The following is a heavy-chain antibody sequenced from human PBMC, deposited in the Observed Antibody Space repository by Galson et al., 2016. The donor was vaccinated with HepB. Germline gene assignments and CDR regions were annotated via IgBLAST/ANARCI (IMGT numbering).Heavy chain of an antibody. Sequence: SVKVSCKASRYTFTSYGISWVRQAPGQGLEWMGWISTYSGNTNYAQKLQGRVTMTTDTSTTTAYMELRSLRSDDTAVYYCARDLGVTVDNHRSSYYYGMDVWGQGTTVTVSS. CDR3: ARDLGVTVDNHRSSYYYGMDV. V-gene: IGHV1-18*01. CDR1: RYTFTSYG. CDR2: ISTYSGNT. D-gene: IGHD1-14*01. J-gene: IGHJ6*02.